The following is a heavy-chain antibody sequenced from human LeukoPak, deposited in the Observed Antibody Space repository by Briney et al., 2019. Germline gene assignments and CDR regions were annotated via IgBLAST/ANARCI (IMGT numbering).Heavy chain of an antibody. D-gene: IGHD4-11*01. CDR2: MNPNSGNT. CDR1: GYTFTSYD. J-gene: IGHJ6*03. CDR3: ARAPFMTTVTIYYYYYYMDV. V-gene: IGHV1-8*03. Sequence: ASVKVSCKASGYTFTSYDINWVRQATGQGLEWMGWMNPNSGNTGYAQKFQGRVTITRNTSISTAYMELSSLRSEDTAVYYCARAPFMTTVTIYYYYYYMDVWGKGTTVTVSS.